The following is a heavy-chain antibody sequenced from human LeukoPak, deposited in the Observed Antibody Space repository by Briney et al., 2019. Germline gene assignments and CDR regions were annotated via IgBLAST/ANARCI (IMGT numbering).Heavy chain of an antibody. J-gene: IGHJ4*02. Sequence: GGSLRLSCAASGFTFSSYSMNWVRQAPGKGLEWVSSISSSSSYIYYADSVKGRFTISRDNAKNSLYLQMNSLRAEDTAVYYCARAETYYYDSSGSTMNDYWGQGTLVTVPS. D-gene: IGHD3-22*01. CDR2: ISSSSSYI. CDR1: GFTFSSYS. V-gene: IGHV3-21*01. CDR3: ARAETYYYDSSGSTMNDY.